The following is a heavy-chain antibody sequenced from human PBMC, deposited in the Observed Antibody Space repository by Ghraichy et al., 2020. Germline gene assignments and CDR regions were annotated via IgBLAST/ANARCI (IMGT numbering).Heavy chain of an antibody. CDR1: GFTFSSYS. D-gene: IGHD3-22*01. CDR3: ARDSYDSSGYYALNFDY. V-gene: IGHV3-21*01. J-gene: IGHJ4*02. Sequence: GGSLRLSCAASGFTFSSYSMNWVRQAPGKGLEWVSSISSSSSYIYYADSVKGRFTISRDNAKNSLYLQMNSLRAEDTAVYYCARDSYDSSGYYALNFDYWGQGTLVTVSS. CDR2: ISSSSSYI.